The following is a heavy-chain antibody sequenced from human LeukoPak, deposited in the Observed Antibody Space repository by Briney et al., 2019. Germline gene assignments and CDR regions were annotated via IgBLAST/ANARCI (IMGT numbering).Heavy chain of an antibody. CDR1: GGSIGSFY. Sequence: SETLSLTCTVSGGSIGSFYWNWIRQPAGKGLEWIGRIYTSGSTNYNPSLKSRVTMSVDTSKNQFSLKLSSVTAADTAVYYCARGRSYYDFWSYYYYMDVWGKGTTVTVSS. D-gene: IGHD3-3*01. CDR2: IYTSGST. CDR3: ARGRSYYDFWSYYYYMDV. J-gene: IGHJ6*03. V-gene: IGHV4-4*07.